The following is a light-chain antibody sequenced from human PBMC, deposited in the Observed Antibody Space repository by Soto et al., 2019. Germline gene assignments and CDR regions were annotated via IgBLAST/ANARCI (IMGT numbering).Light chain of an antibody. CDR3: CSYAGPATWV. CDR1: SSDVGSHNF. CDR2: EVT. Sequence: QSALTQPASVSGSPGQSSTISCTGTSSDVGSHNFVSWYQQRPGKAPTLMIFEVTKRPSGVSSRFSASKSGNTASLTISGVQAEDEADYYCCSYAGPATWVFGRGTKLTVL. J-gene: IGLJ3*02. V-gene: IGLV2-23*02.